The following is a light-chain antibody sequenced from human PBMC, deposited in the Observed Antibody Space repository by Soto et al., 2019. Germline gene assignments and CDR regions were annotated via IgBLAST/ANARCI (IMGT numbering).Light chain of an antibody. Sequence: QSVLTQPPSASGSPGQSVTISCTGTSSDIGGYNYVSWYQQHPGKAPKLMIYEVSQRPSGVPDRFSGSKSGNTASLTVSGLQAEDEADYSCNSYSGTNDFVLFGGGTKLTVL. V-gene: IGLV2-8*01. CDR2: EVS. J-gene: IGLJ2*01. CDR3: NSYSGTNDFVL. CDR1: SSDIGGYNY.